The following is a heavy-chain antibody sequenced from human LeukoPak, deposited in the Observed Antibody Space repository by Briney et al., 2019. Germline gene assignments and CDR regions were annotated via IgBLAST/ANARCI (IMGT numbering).Heavy chain of an antibody. CDR1: GFTFSSYW. V-gene: IGHV3-74*01. J-gene: IGHJ4*02. CDR2: TNSDGSST. D-gene: IGHD3-10*01. Sequence: GGSLRLSCAASGFTFSSYWLHWVRQAPGKGLVWVSRTNSDGSSTNYADSVKGRFTISRDNAKNTLYLQMNSLRVEDTAVYYCARDRIEYTYGTGFDYWGQGTLVTVSS. CDR3: ARDRIEYTYGTGFDY.